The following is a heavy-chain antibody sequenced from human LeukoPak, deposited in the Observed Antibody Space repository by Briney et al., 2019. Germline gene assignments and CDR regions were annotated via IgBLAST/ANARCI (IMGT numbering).Heavy chain of an antibody. D-gene: IGHD2-21*01. CDR3: AKAPGHCFSPECYDVY. Sequence: GGPLRLSCVASGFTFRDYWRSWVRQAPGRGLEWLALINQFESQTYYAASVRGRFTISRDKAKNSLYLQMNSLRAEDRAMYYCAKAPGHCFSPECYDVYWGQGNMVTVSS. V-gene: IGHV3-7*01. J-gene: IGHJ4*02. CDR1: GFTFRDYW. CDR2: INQFESQT.